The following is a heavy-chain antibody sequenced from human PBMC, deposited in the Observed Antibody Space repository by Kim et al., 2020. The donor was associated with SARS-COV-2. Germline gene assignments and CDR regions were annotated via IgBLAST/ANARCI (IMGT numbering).Heavy chain of an antibody. Sequence: SETLSLTCTVSGGSISSSSYYWGWIRQPPGKGLEWIGSIYYSGSTYYNPSLKSRVTISVDTSKNQFSLKLSSVTAADTAVYYCARHRGYSGSYYPYFDYWGQGTLVTVSS. CDR3: ARHRGYSGSYYPYFDY. V-gene: IGHV4-39*01. CDR1: GGSISSSSYY. J-gene: IGHJ4*02. CDR2: IYYSGST. D-gene: IGHD1-26*01.